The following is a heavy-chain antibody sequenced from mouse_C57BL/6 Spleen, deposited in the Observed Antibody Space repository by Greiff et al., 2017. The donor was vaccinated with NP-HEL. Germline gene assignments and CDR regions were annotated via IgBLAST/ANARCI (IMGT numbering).Heavy chain of an antibody. Sequence: QVQLQQPGAELVRPGSSVKLSCKASGYTFTSYWMHWVKQRPIQGLEWIGNIDPSDSETHYNQKFKDKATLTVDKSSSTAYMQLSSLTSEDSAVYYCARGGAHRDYAMDYWGQGTSVTVSP. CDR1: GYTFTSYW. CDR2: IDPSDSET. CDR3: ARGGAHRDYAMDY. D-gene: IGHD2-14*01. J-gene: IGHJ4*01. V-gene: IGHV1-52*01.